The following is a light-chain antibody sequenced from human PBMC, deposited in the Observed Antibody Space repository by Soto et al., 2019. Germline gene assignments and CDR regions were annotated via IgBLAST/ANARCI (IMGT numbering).Light chain of an antibody. J-gene: IGKJ5*01. V-gene: IGKV3D-20*01. CDR2: DVS. Sequence: VLTQSPATLSVSPGERATLSCGASQSVSSNYLAWYQHKPGQAPRLLIYDVSSRATGTPDRFSGSGSGTDFTLTVSRLEPEDFAVYYCQHYGSSHSNTFGQGTRLEIK. CDR1: QSVSSNY. CDR3: QHYGSSHSNT.